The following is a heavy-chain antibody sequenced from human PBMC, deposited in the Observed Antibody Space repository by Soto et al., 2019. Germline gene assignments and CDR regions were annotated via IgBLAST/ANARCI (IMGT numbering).Heavy chain of an antibody. Sequence: SETLSLTCAVYGGSFSGYYWSWIRQPPGKGLEWTGEINHSGSTNYNPSLKSRVTISVDTSKNQFSLKLSSVTAADTAVYYCARQGYSYGPRPYYGMDVWGQGTTVTVSS. CDR3: ARQGYSYGPRPYYGMDV. CDR1: GGSFSGYY. V-gene: IGHV4-34*01. CDR2: INHSGST. J-gene: IGHJ6*02. D-gene: IGHD5-18*01.